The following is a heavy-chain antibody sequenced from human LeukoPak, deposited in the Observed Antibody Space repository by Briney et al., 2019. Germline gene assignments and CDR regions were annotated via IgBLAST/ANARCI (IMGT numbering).Heavy chain of an antibody. CDR2: ISGSGGST. V-gene: IGHV3-23*01. CDR1: GFTFSSYA. D-gene: IGHD1-26*01. J-gene: IGHJ4*02. CDR3: AKDPRIVGASY. Sequence: GGSLRLSCAASGFTFSSYAMSWIRQAPGKGLEWVSAISGSGGSTYYADSVKGRFTISRDNSKNTLYLQMNSLRAEDTAVYYCAKDPRIVGASYWGQGTLVTVSS.